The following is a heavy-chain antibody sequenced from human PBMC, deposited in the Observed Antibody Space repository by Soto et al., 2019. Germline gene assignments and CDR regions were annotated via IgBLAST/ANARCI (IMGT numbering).Heavy chain of an antibody. J-gene: IGHJ4*01. CDR1: GLSVSDNY. V-gene: IGHV3-53*01. D-gene: IGHD2-21*01. Sequence: PGGSLRLSCGASGLSVSDNYTGWVRQAPGRGLEWVSVMYAGGDTHYADSVKGRFTISRDKSENTLYLQMNSLRDEDTGVYFCVSRIPSWVFDYWGLGTLVTVSS. CDR2: MYAGGDT. CDR3: VSRIPSWVFDY.